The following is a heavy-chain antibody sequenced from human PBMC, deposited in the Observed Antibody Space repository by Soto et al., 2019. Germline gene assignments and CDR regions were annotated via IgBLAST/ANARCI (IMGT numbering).Heavy chain of an antibody. V-gene: IGHV1-24*01. D-gene: IGHD3-16*01. CDR3: ATDLSVTFGIFDY. CDR2: FDPEDGET. J-gene: IGHJ4*02. CDR1: GYTLTELS. Sequence: GASVKVSCKVSGYTLTELSMHWVRQAPGKGLEWMGGFDPEDGETIYAQKNQGRVTMTEDKSTDTANIELSSLRYEDTAVYYCATDLSVTFGIFDYWGQGTLVTVSS.